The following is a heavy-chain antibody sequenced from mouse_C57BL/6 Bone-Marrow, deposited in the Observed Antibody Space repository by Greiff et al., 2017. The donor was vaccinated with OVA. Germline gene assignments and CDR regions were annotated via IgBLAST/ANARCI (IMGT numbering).Heavy chain of an antibody. CDR2: ISDGGSYT. Sequence: DVMLVESGGGLVKPGGSLKLSCAASGFTFSSYAMSWVRQTPEKSLEWVASISDGGSYTYYPDNVKGRFTISRDNAKNNLYLQMSHLKSEDTAMYYWARDVPLGYGSSSYAMDYWGQGTSVTVSS. CDR3: ARDVPLGYGSSSYAMDY. J-gene: IGHJ4*01. D-gene: IGHD1-1*01. CDR1: GFTFSSYA. V-gene: IGHV5-4*01.